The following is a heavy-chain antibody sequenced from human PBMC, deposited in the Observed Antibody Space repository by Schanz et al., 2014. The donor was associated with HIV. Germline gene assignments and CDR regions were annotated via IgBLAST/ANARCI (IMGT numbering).Heavy chain of an antibody. CDR1: GYTFSTYG. CDR3: ARDSTDYYDSSGYQY. CDR2: INAYNGNT. D-gene: IGHD3-22*01. V-gene: IGHV1-18*01. Sequence: QVQLVQSGDEVKKPGASVKVSCKASGYTFSTYGISWVRQAPGQGLEWMGWINAYNGNTHYAQKFQGRVTMTTDTSTSTAYMELRSLRSDETAVYYCARDSTDYYDSSGYQYWGQGTLVTVSS. J-gene: IGHJ4*02.